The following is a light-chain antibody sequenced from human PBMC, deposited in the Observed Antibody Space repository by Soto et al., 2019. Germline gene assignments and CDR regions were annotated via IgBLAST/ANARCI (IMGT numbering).Light chain of an antibody. Sequence: QSVLTQSSSASASLGSSVKLTCILSSGHNTYIIAWHQQQPGKAPRFLMTLDRSGRYYRGSGVPDRFSGSSSGADRYLTISNLQFEDEGDYYCETWYSNTHKVFGGGTKLTVL. J-gene: IGLJ3*02. V-gene: IGLV4-60*02. CDR2: LDRSGRY. CDR1: SGHNTYI. CDR3: ETWYSNTHKV.